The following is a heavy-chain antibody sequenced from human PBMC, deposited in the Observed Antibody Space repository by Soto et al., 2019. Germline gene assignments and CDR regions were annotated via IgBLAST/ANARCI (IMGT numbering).Heavy chain of an antibody. CDR1: GGSFSGYY. J-gene: IGHJ6*03. D-gene: IGHD2-15*01. CDR2: INHSGST. V-gene: IGHV4-34*01. CDR3: ARGRGYCSGGSCYGRNYYYYMDV. Sequence: QVQLQQWGAGLLKPSETLSLTCAVYGGSFSGYYWSWIRQPPGKGLEWIGEINHSGSTNYNPSLKSRVTISVDTSKNQFSLKLSSVTAADTAVYYCARGRGYCSGGSCYGRNYYYYMDVWGKGTTVTVSS.